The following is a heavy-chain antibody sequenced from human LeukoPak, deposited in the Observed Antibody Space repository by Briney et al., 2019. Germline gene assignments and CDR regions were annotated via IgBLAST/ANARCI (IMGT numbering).Heavy chain of an antibody. CDR1: GGFISNYY. V-gene: IGHV4-4*07. Sequence: KPSETLSLTCTVSGGFISNYYWSWIRQPAGKGLEWIGRIYTSGSTNYNSSLKSRVTISVDTSKNQFSLKLSSVTAADTAVYYCARERYSYGLWSADYYYYYMDVWGKGTTVTVSS. CDR3: ARERYSYGLWSADYYYYYMDV. CDR2: IYTSGST. D-gene: IGHD5-18*01. J-gene: IGHJ6*03.